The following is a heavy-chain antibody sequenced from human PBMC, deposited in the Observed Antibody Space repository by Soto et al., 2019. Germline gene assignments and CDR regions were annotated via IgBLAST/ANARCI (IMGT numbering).Heavy chain of an antibody. V-gene: IGHV1-18*01. J-gene: IGHJ4*02. CDR3: ARSIVVVTALDY. D-gene: IGHD2-21*02. CDR1: GYTFTSYG. Sequence: GASVKVSCKASGYTFTSYGISGVRHAPGQGLEWMGWISAYNGNTKHAQKFQGRVTITRDTSASTAYMELSSLRSEDTAVYYCARSIVVVTALDYWGQGTLVTGSS. CDR2: ISAYNGNT.